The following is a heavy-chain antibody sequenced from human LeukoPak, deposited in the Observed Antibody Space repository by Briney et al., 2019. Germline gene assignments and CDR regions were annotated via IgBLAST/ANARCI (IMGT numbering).Heavy chain of an antibody. CDR2: INHSGST. CDR1: GGSFSGYY. J-gene: IGHJ5*02. CDR3: ARAWATGVRGSLNWFDP. Sequence: SETLSLTCAVYGGSFSGYYWSWIRQPPGKGLEWIGEINHSGSTNYNPSPKSRVTISVDTSKNQFSLKLSSVTAADTAVYYCARAWATGVRGSLNWFDPWGQGTLVTVSS. D-gene: IGHD3-10*01. V-gene: IGHV4-34*01.